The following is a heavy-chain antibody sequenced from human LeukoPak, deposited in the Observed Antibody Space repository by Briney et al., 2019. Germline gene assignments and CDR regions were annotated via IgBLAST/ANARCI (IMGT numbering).Heavy chain of an antibody. CDR3: ARAYFDY. V-gene: IGHV1-46*01. Sequence: ASVKVSCKASGYTFTSYYMHWVRQAPGQGLEWMGIINPSGGSTSYAQKFQGRVTMTRDTSISTAYMELSRLRSDDTAVYYCARAYFDYWGQGTLVTVSS. CDR1: GYTFTSYY. CDR2: INPSGGST. J-gene: IGHJ4*02.